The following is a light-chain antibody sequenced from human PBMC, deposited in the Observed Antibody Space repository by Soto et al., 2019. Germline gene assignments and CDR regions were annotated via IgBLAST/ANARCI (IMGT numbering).Light chain of an antibody. J-gene: IGKJ4*01. Sequence: DIQLTQSPSFLSASVGDRVTLTCRASQGISTFLAWYQQHSGTAPKRLIYDASNLQSGVPSRFSGSGSGTEFTLTISSLQPEDFATYYCQQVNNYPLTFGGGTKV. V-gene: IGKV1-9*01. CDR2: DAS. CDR3: QQVNNYPLT. CDR1: QGISTF.